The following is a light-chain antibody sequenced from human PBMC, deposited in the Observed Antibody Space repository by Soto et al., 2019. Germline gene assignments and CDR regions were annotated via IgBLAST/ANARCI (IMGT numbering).Light chain of an antibody. V-gene: IGLV2-8*01. CDR2: EVT. Sequence: QSALTQPPSASGSPGQSVTISCTGTSSDVGGYNYVSWYQQHPGKAPKLMIYEVTKRPSGVPDRFSGSKSGNTASLTVSGLQAEDEADYYCSSYGGSKIVFGGGTKLTVL. CDR3: SSYGGSKIV. J-gene: IGLJ3*02. CDR1: SSDVGGYNY.